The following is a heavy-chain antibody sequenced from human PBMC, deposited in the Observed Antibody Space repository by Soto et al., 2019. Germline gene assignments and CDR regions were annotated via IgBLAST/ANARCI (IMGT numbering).Heavy chain of an antibody. CDR3: AREALGYYDFWSGPPLGMDV. J-gene: IGHJ6*03. CDR2: INAGNSNT. D-gene: IGHD3-3*01. V-gene: IGHV1-3*01. CDR1: GYTFTSYA. Sequence: ASVKVSCKASGYTFTSYAMHWVRQAPGQRLEWMGWINAGNSNTKYSQKFQGRVTITRDTSASTAYMELSSLRSEDTAVYYCAREALGYYDFWSGPPLGMDVWGKGTTVTVSS.